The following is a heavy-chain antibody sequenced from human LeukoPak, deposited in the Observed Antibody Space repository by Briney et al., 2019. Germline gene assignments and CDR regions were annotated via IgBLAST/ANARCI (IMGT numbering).Heavy chain of an antibody. V-gene: IGHV3-21*01. CDR1: GFTFSSYS. CDR3: ARFDILTAWDY. J-gene: IGHJ4*02. Sequence: GSLRLSCAASGFTFSSYSMNWVRQAPGKGLEWVSSISSSSSYIYYADSVKGRFTISRDNAKNSLYLQMNSLKAEDTAVYYCARFDILTAWDYWGQGTLVTVSS. CDR2: ISSSSSYI. D-gene: IGHD3-9*01.